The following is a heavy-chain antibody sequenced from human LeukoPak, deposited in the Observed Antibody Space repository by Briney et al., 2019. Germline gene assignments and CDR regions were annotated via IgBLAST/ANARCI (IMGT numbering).Heavy chain of an antibody. Sequence: SETLSLTCTVSGGSISSSSYSWGWIRQPPGKGLEWIGSIYYSGSTYYNPSLKSRVTISVDTSKNQFSLKLSSVTAADTAVYYCAGGDIVVVPAVPFDPWGQGTLVTVSS. V-gene: IGHV4-39*01. CDR2: IYYSGST. D-gene: IGHD2-2*01. CDR1: GGSISSSSYS. J-gene: IGHJ5*02. CDR3: AGGDIVVVPAVPFDP.